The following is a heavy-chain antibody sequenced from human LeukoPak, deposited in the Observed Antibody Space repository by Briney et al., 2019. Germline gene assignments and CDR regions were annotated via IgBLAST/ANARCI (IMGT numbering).Heavy chain of an antibody. CDR2: IRSKVYGGTT. J-gene: IGHJ4*02. Sequence: GRSLRLSCTASGYTFGDYGLSWVRQAPGKGLEWIAFIRSKVYGGTTEYAASVKGRFTLSRDDSKSIAYLQMNSLKTDDTAVYYCARDRWVDSTLYYYDFWGQGTRVTVSS. CDR3: ARDRWVDSTLYYYDF. CDR1: GYTFGDYG. V-gene: IGHV3-49*04. D-gene: IGHD4-11*01.